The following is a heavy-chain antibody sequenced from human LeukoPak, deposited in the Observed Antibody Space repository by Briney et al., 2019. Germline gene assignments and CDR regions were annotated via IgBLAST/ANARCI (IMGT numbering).Heavy chain of an antibody. Sequence: SETLSLTCTVSGGSISSSSYYWGWIRQPPGKGLEWIGSIYYSGSTYYNPSLKSRVTISIDTSKNQFSLKVSSVTAADTAVYYCARDLLYSSGWFNPWGQGTLVTVSS. CDR2: IYYSGST. V-gene: IGHV4-39*07. CDR3: ARDLLYSSGWFNP. D-gene: IGHD6-19*01. CDR1: GGSISSSSYY. J-gene: IGHJ5*02.